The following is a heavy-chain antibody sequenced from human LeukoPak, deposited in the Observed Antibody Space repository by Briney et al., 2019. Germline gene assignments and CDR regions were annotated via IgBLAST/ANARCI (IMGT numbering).Heavy chain of an antibody. J-gene: IGHJ4*02. CDR3: ARDGAGGYSGYGILDY. Sequence: PGGSLRLSRAASGFTFSSYSMNWVRQAPGKGLEWVSSISSSSSYIYYADSVKGRFTISRDNAKNSLYLQMNSLRAEDTAVYYCARDGAGGYSGYGILDYWGQGTLVTVSS. D-gene: IGHD5-12*01. CDR1: GFTFSSYS. CDR2: ISSSSSYI. V-gene: IGHV3-21*01.